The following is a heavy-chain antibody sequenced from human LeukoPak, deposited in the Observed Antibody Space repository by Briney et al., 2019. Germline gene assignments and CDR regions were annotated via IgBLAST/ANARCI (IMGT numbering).Heavy chain of an antibody. CDR3: ARGRYSSGWYHDF. D-gene: IGHD6-19*01. V-gene: IGHV3-7*04. J-gene: IGHJ4*02. CDR2: IKHDGTET. Sequence: GGSLRLSCAASGFTFSSHSMNWVRQAPGKGLEWVANIKHDGTETKYVDSVKGRFTISRDNAKNSLYLQMNSLRAEDTAVYFCARGRYSSGWYHDFWGQGALVTVSS. CDR1: GFTFSSHS.